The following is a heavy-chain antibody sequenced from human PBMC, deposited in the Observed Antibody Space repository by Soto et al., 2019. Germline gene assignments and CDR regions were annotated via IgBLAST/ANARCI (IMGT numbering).Heavy chain of an antibody. CDR2: IYYSGST. J-gene: IGHJ5*02. V-gene: IGHV4-59*01. CDR1: VGSISIYY. Sequence: ASETLSITCTVSVGSISIYYWSWIRQPPGKGLDWIGYIYYSGSTNYNPSLKSRVTISVDTSKNQFSLKLSSVTAADTAVYYCARDARERGGHNWFDPWGQGTMVTVSS. D-gene: IGHD2-15*01. CDR3: ARDARERGGHNWFDP.